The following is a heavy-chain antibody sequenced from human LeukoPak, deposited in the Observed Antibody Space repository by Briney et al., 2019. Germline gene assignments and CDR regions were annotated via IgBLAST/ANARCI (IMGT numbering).Heavy chain of an antibody. CDR3: ARAGSYYYDSSGFYRPNDY. J-gene: IGHJ4*02. CDR1: GFTVSNNY. Sequence: PGGSLRLSCAASGFTVSNNYINWVRQAPGKGLEWGSGFYGGGTTSYADSVNGRFAITRDNSKTTVYLQMNSLRAEDTAVYYCARAGSYYYDSSGFYRPNDYWGQGTLVTVSS. D-gene: IGHD3-22*01. CDR2: FYGGGTT. V-gene: IGHV3-53*01.